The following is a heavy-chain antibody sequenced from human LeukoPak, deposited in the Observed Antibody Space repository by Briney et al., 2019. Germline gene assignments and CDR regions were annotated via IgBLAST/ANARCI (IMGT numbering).Heavy chain of an antibody. CDR3: AREEYFQDSNGYSYYIHS. D-gene: IGHD3-22*01. CDR1: GGSIGWDY. CDR2: IYKSGST. J-gene: IGHJ4*02. V-gene: IGHV4-4*07. Sequence: PSETLSLTCTVSGGSIGWDYWSWIRQSAGKGLEWIGRIYKSGSTNYNPSFRRRVTMSVDTSKNQFPLHVTSVTAADTAVYYCAREEYFQDSNGYSYYIHSWGQGSLVTVSS.